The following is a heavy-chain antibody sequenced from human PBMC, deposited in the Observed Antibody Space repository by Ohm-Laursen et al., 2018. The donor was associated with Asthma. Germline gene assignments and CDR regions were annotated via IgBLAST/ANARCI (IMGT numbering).Heavy chain of an antibody. J-gene: IGHJ4*02. CDR3: ATNLPYEAENY. D-gene: IGHD3-16*01. Sequence: GSLRLSCAASGFTFSTYWMHWVRQAPGKGLVWVSRVYGDGSNTIYADSVKGRFTISRDNAKNSLYLQMNSLRAEDTAVYYCATNLPYEAENYWGQGTLVTVSS. CDR2: VYGDGSNT. CDR1: GFTFSTYW. V-gene: IGHV3-74*01.